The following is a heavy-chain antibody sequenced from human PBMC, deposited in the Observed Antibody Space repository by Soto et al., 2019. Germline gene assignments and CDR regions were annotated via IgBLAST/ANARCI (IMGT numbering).Heavy chain of an antibody. CDR3: AKDYGDYDYYYYYYMDV. J-gene: IGHJ6*03. V-gene: IGHV3-23*01. CDR1: GFTFSSYA. CDR2: ISGSGGST. D-gene: IGHD4-17*01. Sequence: GGSLRLSCAASGFTFSSYAMSWVRQAPGKGLEWVSAISGSGGSTYYADSVKGRFTISRDNSKNTLYLQMNSLRAEDTAVYYCAKDYGDYDYYYYYYMDVWGKGTTVTV.